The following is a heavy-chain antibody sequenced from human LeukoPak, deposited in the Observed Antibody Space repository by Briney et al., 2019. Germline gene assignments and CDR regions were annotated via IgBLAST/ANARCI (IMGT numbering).Heavy chain of an antibody. J-gene: IGHJ4*02. V-gene: IGHV1-2*02. CDR2: INPNSGGT. CDR3: AGSGWYSNYFDY. Sequence: ASVKVSCKASGYTFTGYYMHWVRQAPGQGLEWMGWINPNSGGTNYAQKFQGRVAMTRDTSISTAYMELSRLRSDDTAVYYCAGSGWYSNYFDYWGQGTLVTVSS. CDR1: GYTFTGYY. D-gene: IGHD6-19*01.